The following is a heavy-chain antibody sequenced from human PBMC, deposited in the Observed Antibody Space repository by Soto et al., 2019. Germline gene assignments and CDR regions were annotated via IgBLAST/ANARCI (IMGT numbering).Heavy chain of an antibody. J-gene: IGHJ4*02. V-gene: IGHV4-34*01. CDR3: ARGPSGSYLGY. CDR1: GGSLSGYY. D-gene: IGHD1-26*01. CDR2: INHSGST. Sequence: QVQLQQWGAGLLKPSETLSLTCAVYGGSLSGYYWSWIRQTPGKGLEWIGEINHSGSTNYNPSLKSRVTISVDTSKNQFSLKLSSVTAADTAVYYCARGPSGSYLGYWGQGTLVTVSS.